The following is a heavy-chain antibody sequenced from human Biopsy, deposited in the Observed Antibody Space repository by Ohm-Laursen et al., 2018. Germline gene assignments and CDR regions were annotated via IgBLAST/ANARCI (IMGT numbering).Heavy chain of an antibody. CDR3: ARLYRLDDYWNDDPPDAFDV. D-gene: IGHD3-3*01. J-gene: IGHJ3*01. V-gene: IGHV4-59*01. CDR1: GDSFSGDY. CDR2: ISEGGST. Sequence: SETLSLTCTVSGDSFSGDYWSWIRQSPGRGLEWIGSISEGGSTYYNPSLRGRVTISVDASKNQFSLKLSSVTAADTAVFFCARLYRLDDYWNDDPPDAFDVWAQGTMVTVSS.